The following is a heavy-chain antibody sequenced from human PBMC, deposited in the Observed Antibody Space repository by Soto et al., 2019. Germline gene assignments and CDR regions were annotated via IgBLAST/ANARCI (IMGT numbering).Heavy chain of an antibody. V-gene: IGHV3-23*01. CDR1: GFTFSSYA. J-gene: IGHJ6*02. D-gene: IGHD3-16*01. CDR2: ISGSGGST. CDR3: AKTLILLPYYYYYGMDV. Sequence: EVQLLESGGGLVQPGGSLRLSCAASGFTFSSYAMSWVRQAPGKGLEWVSAISGSGGSTYYADSVKGRFNISRDNSKNTLYLQMNSLRAEDTAVYYCAKTLILLPYYYYYGMDVWGQGTTVTVSS.